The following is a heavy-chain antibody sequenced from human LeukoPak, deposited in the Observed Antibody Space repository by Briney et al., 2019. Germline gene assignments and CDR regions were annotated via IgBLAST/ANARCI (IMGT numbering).Heavy chain of an antibody. Sequence: GRSLRLSCAASGFTFSSYGMHWVRQAPGKGLEWVAVISYDGTNKNYGDSVKGRFTISRDNAKNSLYLQMNSLRAEDTAVYYCATTYYYYGMDVWGQGTTVTVSS. CDR2: ISYDGTNK. V-gene: IGHV3-30*03. J-gene: IGHJ6*02. CDR1: GFTFSSYG. CDR3: ATTYYYYGMDV.